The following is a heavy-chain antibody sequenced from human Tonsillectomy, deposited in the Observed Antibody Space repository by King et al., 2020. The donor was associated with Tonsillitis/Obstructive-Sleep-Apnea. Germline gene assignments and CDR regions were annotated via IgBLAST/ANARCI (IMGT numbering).Heavy chain of an antibody. Sequence: VQLQESGPGLVKPSETLSLTCTVSGGSISSYYWSWIRQPPGKGLEWIGYIYYSGGTNYNPSLKTRVTISVDTSKNQFSLKLRFVTAADTAVYYCATYSGYDWWEGNYSCYGMDVWGQGTTVTVSS. CDR1: GGSISSYY. CDR2: IYYSGGT. J-gene: IGHJ6*02. V-gene: IGHV4-59*12. CDR3: ATYSGYDWWEGNYSCYGMDV. D-gene: IGHD5-12*01.